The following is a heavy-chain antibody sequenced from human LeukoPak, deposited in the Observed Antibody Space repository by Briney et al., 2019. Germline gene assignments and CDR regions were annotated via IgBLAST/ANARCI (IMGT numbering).Heavy chain of an antibody. J-gene: IGHJ3*01. V-gene: IGHV1-2*06. CDR1: GYTFTGYY. Sequence: GASVKVSCKASGYTFTGYYMHWVRQAPGQGLEWKGRINPNSGGTNYAQKFQGRVTMTRDTSISTAYMELSRLRSDDTAVYYCARGDYYDSLATDWGQGTMVTVSS. D-gene: IGHD3-22*01. CDR2: INPNSGGT. CDR3: ARGDYYDSLATD.